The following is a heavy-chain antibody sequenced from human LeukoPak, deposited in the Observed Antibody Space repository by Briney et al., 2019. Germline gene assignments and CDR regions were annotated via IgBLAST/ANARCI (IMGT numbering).Heavy chain of an antibody. CDR2: IYASGST. D-gene: IGHD3-22*01. Sequence: SETLSLTCTVSGGSISGYYWSWIRQPAGKRLEWIGRIYASGSTSYNPSLKSRVTISVDKSKNQFSLTLSSVTAADTALYYCARVSDYYDTSGYYYAFDYWGQGTLVTVPS. CDR1: GGSISGYY. V-gene: IGHV4-4*07. J-gene: IGHJ4*02. CDR3: ARVSDYYDTSGYYYAFDY.